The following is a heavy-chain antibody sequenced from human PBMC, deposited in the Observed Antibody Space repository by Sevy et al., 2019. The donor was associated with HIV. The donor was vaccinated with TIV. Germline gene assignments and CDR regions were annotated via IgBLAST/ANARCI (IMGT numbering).Heavy chain of an antibody. CDR1: GFSFSSYG. D-gene: IGHD2-21*01. V-gene: IGHV3-30*02. CDR3: VKEGGGEGGDH. Sequence: GGSLRLSCAASGFSFSSYGMHWVRQAPGKGLEWMSYIQYDGSNKDYADSVKGRFTITRDNSKNTVYLQMKSRRVEDTAVFYCVKEGGGEGGDHWGQGTLVTVSS. J-gene: IGHJ4*02. CDR2: IQYDGSNK.